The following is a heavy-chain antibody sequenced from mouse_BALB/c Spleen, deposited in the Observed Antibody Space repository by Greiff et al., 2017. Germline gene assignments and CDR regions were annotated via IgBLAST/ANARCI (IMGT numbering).Heavy chain of an antibody. CDR1: GYSITSGYY. V-gene: IGHV3-6*02. D-gene: IGHD4-1*01. J-gene: IGHJ2*01. CDR3: ARGTGTGFDY. Sequence: EVQRVESGPGLVKPSQSLSLTCSVTGYSITSGYYWNWIRQFPGNKLEWMGYISYDGSNNYNPSLKNRISITRDTSKNQFFLKLNSVTTEDTATYYCARGTGTGFDYWGQGTTLTVSS. CDR2: ISYDGSN.